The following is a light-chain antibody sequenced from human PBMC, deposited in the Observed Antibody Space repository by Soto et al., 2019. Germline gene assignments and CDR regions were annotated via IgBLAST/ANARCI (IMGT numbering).Light chain of an antibody. Sequence: DIVMTQSPDSLAVSLGERATINCKSSQSLLYSTNNRNYLVWYQQKPGQPPKLLFYWASTRESGVPDRFSGSESGTDFTLTISNLQAEDVAVYFCQQYYSPPWTFGQGTRVEMK. CDR1: QSLLYSTNNRNY. V-gene: IGKV4-1*01. CDR2: WAS. J-gene: IGKJ1*01. CDR3: QQYYSPPWT.